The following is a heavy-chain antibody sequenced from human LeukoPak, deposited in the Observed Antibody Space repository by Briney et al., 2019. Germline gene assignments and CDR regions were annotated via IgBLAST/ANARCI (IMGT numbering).Heavy chain of an antibody. CDR2: INHSGST. J-gene: IGHJ6*03. Sequence: SETLSLTCAVYGGSFSGYYWSWIRQPPGKGLEWMGEINHSGSTNYNPSLKSRVTISVDTSKNQFSLQLSSVTAADTAVYYCARGRGYCSSTSCYHLDVWGKGTTVTVSS. V-gene: IGHV4-34*01. CDR1: GGSFSGYY. CDR3: ARGRGYCSSTSCYHLDV. D-gene: IGHD2-2*01.